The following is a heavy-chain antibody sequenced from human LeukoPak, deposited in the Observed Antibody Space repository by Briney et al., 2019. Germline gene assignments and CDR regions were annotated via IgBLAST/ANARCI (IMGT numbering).Heavy chain of an antibody. J-gene: IGHJ2*01. D-gene: IGHD2-8*02. CDR1: GFTFSSYA. CDR2: ISGSGGST. Sequence: GGSLRLSCAAFGFTFSSYAMSWVRQAPGKGLEWVSAISGSGGSTYYADSVKGRFTISRDNSKNTLYLQMNSLRAEDTAVYYCAKVSTGAVLARRKTNWYFDLWGRGTLVTVSS. CDR3: AKVSTGAVLARRKTNWYFDL. V-gene: IGHV3-23*01.